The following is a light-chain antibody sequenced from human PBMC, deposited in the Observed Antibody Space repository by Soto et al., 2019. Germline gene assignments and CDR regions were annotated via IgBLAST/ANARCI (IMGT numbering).Light chain of an antibody. J-gene: IGKJ2*01. CDR2: AAS. CDR1: QGIRND. CDR3: LQDYNYPYT. Sequence: AIQMTQSPSSLSASVGDRVTITCRASQGIRNDLGWYQQKPGKAPKLLMYAASSLQSGVPSRFSGSGSGTDFTLTISSLQSEDFATYYCLQDYNYPYTFGQGTKLEIK. V-gene: IGKV1-6*01.